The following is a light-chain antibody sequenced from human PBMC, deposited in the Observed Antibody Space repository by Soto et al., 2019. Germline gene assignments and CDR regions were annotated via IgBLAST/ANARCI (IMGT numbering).Light chain of an antibody. J-gene: IGKJ4*01. CDR2: SAS. Sequence: DIQMTQSPSSLSASVGDRVTITCRASQTISSSLNWYQQKPGKAPKLLIYSASSLQSGVPSRFSGSGSGTDFTLTISSLQPEDSGSFYCQQSYSTPLTFGGGTKVEIK. V-gene: IGKV1-39*01. CDR1: QTISSS. CDR3: QQSYSTPLT.